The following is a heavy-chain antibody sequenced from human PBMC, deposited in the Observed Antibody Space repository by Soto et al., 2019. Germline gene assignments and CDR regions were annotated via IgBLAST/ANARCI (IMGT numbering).Heavy chain of an antibody. J-gene: IGHJ4*02. CDR1: GGTFSSYA. Sequence: SVKVSCKASGGTFSSYAISWVRQAPGQGLEWMGGIIPIFGTANYAQKFQGRVTITADESTSTAYMELSSLRSEDTAVYYCARDVSWNYDRYYCDYWGQGTLVTVSS. CDR2: IIPIFGTA. V-gene: IGHV1-69*13. CDR3: ARDVSWNYDRYYCDY. D-gene: IGHD1-7*01.